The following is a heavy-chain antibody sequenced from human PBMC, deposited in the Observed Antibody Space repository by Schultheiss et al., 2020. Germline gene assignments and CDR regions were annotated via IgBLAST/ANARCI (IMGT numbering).Heavy chain of an antibody. CDR3: ARQIGGELSFFDY. Sequence: SETLSLTCTVSGGSISSGGYYWSWIRQHPGKGLEWIGYIYYSGSTYYNPSLKSRVTISVDTSKNQFSLKLSSVTAADTAVYYCARQIGGELSFFDYWGQGTLVTVSS. V-gene: IGHV4-31*03. CDR2: IYYSGST. J-gene: IGHJ4*02. D-gene: IGHD3-16*02. CDR1: GGSISSGGYY.